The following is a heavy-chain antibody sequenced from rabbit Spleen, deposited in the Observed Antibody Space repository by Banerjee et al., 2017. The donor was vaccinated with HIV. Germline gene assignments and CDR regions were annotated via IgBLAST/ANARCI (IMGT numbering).Heavy chain of an antibody. CDR3: ARDTGSSFSSYGMDL. CDR2: INAVTGKA. D-gene: IGHD8-1*01. V-gene: IGHV1S45*01. Sequence: QEQLVESGGGLVKPEGSLTLTCTASGFSFSNKAVMCWVRQAPGKGLEWIACINAVTGKAVYASWAKGRFTFSKTSSTTVTLQMTSLTVADTATYFCARDTGSSFSSYGMDLWAQAPSSPS. J-gene: IGHJ6*01. CDR1: GFSFSNKAV.